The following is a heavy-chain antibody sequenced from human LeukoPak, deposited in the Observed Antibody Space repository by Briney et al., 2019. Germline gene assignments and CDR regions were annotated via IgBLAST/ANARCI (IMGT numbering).Heavy chain of an antibody. V-gene: IGHV5-51*01. CDR3: ARRLVISVPASGQLDS. CDR1: GYSFTSYW. J-gene: IGHJ4*02. CDR2: IYPGDSDI. Sequence: PGESLKISCKGSGYSFTSYWIGWVRQMPGKGLEWMGIIYPGDSDIRYSPSFQGQVTISADKSIGTAYLQWSSLKASDTAIYYCARRLVISVPASGQLDSWGQGTLVTVSS. D-gene: IGHD6-19*01.